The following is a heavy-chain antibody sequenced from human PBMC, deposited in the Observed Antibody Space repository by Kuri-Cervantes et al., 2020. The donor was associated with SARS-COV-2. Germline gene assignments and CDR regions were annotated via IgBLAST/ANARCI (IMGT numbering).Heavy chain of an antibody. J-gene: IGHJ4*02. D-gene: IGHD6-19*01. V-gene: IGHV3-7*01. Sequence: GESLKISCAASGFTFSSYWMSWVRQAPGKGLEWVANIKQDGSNKYYADSVKGRFTISRDNSKNTLYLQMNSLRAEDTAVYYCARAYSTAWHLVYWGQGILVTVSS. CDR2: IKQDGSNK. CDR1: GFTFSSYW. CDR3: ARAYSTAWHLVY.